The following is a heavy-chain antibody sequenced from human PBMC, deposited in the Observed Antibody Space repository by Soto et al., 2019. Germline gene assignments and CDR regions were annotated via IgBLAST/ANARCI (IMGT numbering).Heavy chain of an antibody. CDR2: IYPGDSDT. Sequence: GESLKSSGKGSGYSFTIYCIGWVLQMPWKGLEWMGIIYPGDSDTRYSPSFQGQVTISADKSISTAYLQWSSLKASDTAMYYCARSAPYSSGWYAYYYYGMDVWGQGTTVTVSS. J-gene: IGHJ6*02. V-gene: IGHV5-51*01. CDR1: GYSFTIYC. CDR3: ARSAPYSSGWYAYYYYGMDV. D-gene: IGHD6-19*01.